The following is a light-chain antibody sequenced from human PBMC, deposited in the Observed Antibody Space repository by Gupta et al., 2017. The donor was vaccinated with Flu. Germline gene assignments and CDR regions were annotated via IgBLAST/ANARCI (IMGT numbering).Light chain of an antibody. CDR2: RNGDGSH. CDR1: SGHSDYA. Sequence: VRLTCTLSSGHSDYAIAWHQQRPGKGPRYLMKRNGDGSHTRGDGIPDRFSGSSSGAERYLTISSLQSEEEADDYCQTWGAGIRLCAGGTKL. V-gene: IGLV4-69*01. J-gene: IGLJ3*02. CDR3: QTWGAGIRL.